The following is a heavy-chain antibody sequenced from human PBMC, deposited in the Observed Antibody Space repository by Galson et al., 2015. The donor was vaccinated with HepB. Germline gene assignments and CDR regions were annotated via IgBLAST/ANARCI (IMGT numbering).Heavy chain of an antibody. V-gene: IGHV1-69*10. CDR3: ARGYCSGGSCYLKNYYHMDV. J-gene: IGHJ6*03. CDR2: IIPILGIA. CDR1: GGTFSSYA. Sequence: SVKVSCKASGGTFSSYAISWVRQAPGQGLEWMGGIIPILGIANYAQKFQGRVTITADKSTSTAYMELSSLRSEDTAVYYCARGYCSGGSCYLKNYYHMDVWGKGTTVTVSS. D-gene: IGHD2-15*01.